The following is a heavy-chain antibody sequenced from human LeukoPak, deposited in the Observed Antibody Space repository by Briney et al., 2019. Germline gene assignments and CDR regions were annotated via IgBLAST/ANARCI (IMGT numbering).Heavy chain of an antibody. V-gene: IGHV5-51*01. Sequence: GESLKISCKGSGYSFTSHWIAWVRQMPGKGLEWMGFIYPRDSDTRNSPSLQGQVTISADKSISTAYLQWSSLKASDTGIYFCARLRDGDYVDYWGQGTLVTVSS. CDR2: IYPRDSDT. D-gene: IGHD4-17*01. CDR1: GYSFTSHW. J-gene: IGHJ4*02. CDR3: ARLRDGDYVDY.